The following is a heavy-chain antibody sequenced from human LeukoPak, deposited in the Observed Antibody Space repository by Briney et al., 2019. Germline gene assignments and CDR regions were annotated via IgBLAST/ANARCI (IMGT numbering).Heavy chain of an antibody. Sequence: SVKVSCKASGGTFSSYAISWVRQAPGQGLEWMGGIIPIFGTANYAQKFQGRVTITADESTSTAYMELSSLRSEDTAVYYCARGRRVGPDLLSVEMATIFDYWGQGTLVTASS. CDR3: ARGRRVGPDLLSVEMATIFDY. CDR2: IIPIFGTA. D-gene: IGHD5-24*01. J-gene: IGHJ4*02. V-gene: IGHV1-69*13. CDR1: GGTFSSYA.